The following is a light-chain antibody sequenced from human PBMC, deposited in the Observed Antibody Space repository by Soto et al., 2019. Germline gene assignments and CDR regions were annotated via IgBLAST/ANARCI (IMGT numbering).Light chain of an antibody. Sequence: EIVLTQSPGTLSVSPGERATLSCRASQSISSNYLAWYQQKPGQAPSLLIYGASNRATGIPDRFSGSGSGTDFTLNISRLEPEDSAIYYCQQYGSWTFGQVTKVEIK. CDR3: QQYGSWT. CDR2: GAS. J-gene: IGKJ1*01. V-gene: IGKV3-20*01. CDR1: QSISSNY.